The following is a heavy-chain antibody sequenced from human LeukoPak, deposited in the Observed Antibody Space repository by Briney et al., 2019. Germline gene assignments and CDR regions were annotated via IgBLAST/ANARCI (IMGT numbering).Heavy chain of an antibody. CDR1: GYTFTSYD. Sequence: ASVKVSCKASGYTFTSYDINWVRQAPGQGLEWMGGIIPIFGTPNYAQKFQGRVTITADESSSTTYMELSSLRSEDTAVYYCARGGSGSGNYYHPVSGGYWFDPWGQGTLVTVSS. CDR3: ARGGSGSGNYYHPVSGGYWFDP. V-gene: IGHV1-69*13. CDR2: IIPIFGTP. J-gene: IGHJ5*02. D-gene: IGHD3-10*01.